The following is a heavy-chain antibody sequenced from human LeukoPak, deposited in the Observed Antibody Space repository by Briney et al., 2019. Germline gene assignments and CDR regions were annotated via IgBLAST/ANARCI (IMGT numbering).Heavy chain of an antibody. Sequence: PSQALPLTCTVSGGSISSGSYYWSWIRQPAGKGLEWIGRIYTSGSTNYNPSLKSRVTISVDTSKNQFSLKLSSVTAADTAVYYCARRSDYVPPSRAFDYWGQGTLVTVSS. D-gene: IGHD3-16*01. CDR2: IYTSGST. CDR3: ARRSDYVPPSRAFDY. V-gene: IGHV4-61*02. CDR1: GGSISSGSYY. J-gene: IGHJ4*02.